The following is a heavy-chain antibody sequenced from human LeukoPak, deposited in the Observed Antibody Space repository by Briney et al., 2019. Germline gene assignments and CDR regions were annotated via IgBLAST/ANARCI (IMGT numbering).Heavy chain of an antibody. CDR3: ARGGITMIVVVIDY. Sequence: GGSLRLSCAASGFTFSSYGMHWVRQAPGKGLEWVAVIWYDGSNKYCADSVKGRFTISRDNSKNTLYLQMNSLRAEDTAVYYCARGGITMIVVVIDYWGQGTLVTVSS. V-gene: IGHV3-33*01. D-gene: IGHD3-22*01. CDR2: IWYDGSNK. J-gene: IGHJ4*02. CDR1: GFTFSSYG.